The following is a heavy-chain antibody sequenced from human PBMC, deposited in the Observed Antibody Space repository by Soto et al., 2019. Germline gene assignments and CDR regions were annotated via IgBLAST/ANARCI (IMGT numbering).Heavy chain of an antibody. CDR1: GYTFTSYG. J-gene: IGHJ5*02. Sequence: ASVKVSCKASGYTFTSYGISWVRQAPGQGLEWMGWISAYNGNTNYAQKLQGRVTMTTGTSTSTAYMELRSLRSDDTAVYYCARGGITIFGVVISNWFDPWGQGTLVTVSS. V-gene: IGHV1-18*01. CDR3: ARGGITIFGVVISNWFDP. CDR2: ISAYNGNT. D-gene: IGHD3-3*01.